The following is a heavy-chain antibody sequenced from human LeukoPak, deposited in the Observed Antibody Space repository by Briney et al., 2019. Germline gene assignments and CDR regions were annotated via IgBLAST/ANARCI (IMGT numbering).Heavy chain of an antibody. Sequence: GESLKISCKGSGYSFSSYWIGWVRQMPGKGLEWMGIIYPGDSDATYSPSFQGQVTISADKSNSTAYLQWRSLKASDTAMYYCARQGIVYASVDYWGQGTLVTVSS. CDR3: ARQGIVYASVDY. D-gene: IGHD2-8*01. CDR1: GYSFSSYW. V-gene: IGHV5-51*01. J-gene: IGHJ4*02. CDR2: IYPGDSDA.